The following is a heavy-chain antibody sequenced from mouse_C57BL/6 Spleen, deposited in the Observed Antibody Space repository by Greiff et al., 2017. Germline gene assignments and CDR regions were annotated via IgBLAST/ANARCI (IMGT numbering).Heavy chain of an antibody. CDR1: GYTFTSYW. Sequence: QVQLQQPGAELVKPGASVKLSCKASGYTFTSYWMHWVKQRPGRGLEWIGRIHPNSGGTKYNEKFKSKATLTVDKPSSTAYMQLSSLTSEDSAVYYCASRGVYYDYGEVYYYAMDYWGQGTSVTVSS. CDR3: ASRGVYYDYGEVYYYAMDY. CDR2: IHPNSGGT. J-gene: IGHJ4*01. D-gene: IGHD2-4*01. V-gene: IGHV1-72*01.